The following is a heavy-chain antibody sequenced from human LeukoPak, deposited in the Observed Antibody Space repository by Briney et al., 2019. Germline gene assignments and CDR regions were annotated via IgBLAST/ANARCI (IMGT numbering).Heavy chain of an antibody. V-gene: IGHV4-30-2*01. Sequence: SETLSLTCAVSGGSISSGGYSWSWIRQPPGKGLEWIGYIYHSGSTYYNPSLKSRVTISVDRSKNQFSLKLSSVTAADTAVYYCARLTVTTYYGMDVWGQGTTVTVSS. CDR2: IYHSGST. CDR3: ARLTVTTYYGMDV. D-gene: IGHD4-17*01. CDR1: GGSISSGGYS. J-gene: IGHJ6*02.